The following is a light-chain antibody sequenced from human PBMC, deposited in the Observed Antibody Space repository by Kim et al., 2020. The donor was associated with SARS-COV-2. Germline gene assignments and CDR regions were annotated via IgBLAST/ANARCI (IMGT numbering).Light chain of an antibody. J-gene: IGLJ1*01. CDR3: QSYDSSLSGSYV. CDR1: SSKIGAGYD. V-gene: IGLV1-40*01. Sequence: FTIAGTGSSSKIGAGYDVHWYQQLPGTAPKLLIYGNSNRPSGVPDRFSGSKSGTSASLAITGLQAEDEADYYCQSYDSSLSGSYVFGTGTKVTVL. CDR2: GNS.